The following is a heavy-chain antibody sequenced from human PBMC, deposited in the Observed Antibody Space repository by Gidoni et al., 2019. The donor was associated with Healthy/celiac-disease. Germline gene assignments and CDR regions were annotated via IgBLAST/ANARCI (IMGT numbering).Heavy chain of an antibody. CDR3: ARDGIYSGYDNY. CDR1: GFPFSSYS. CDR2: ISSSSSYI. J-gene: IGHJ4*02. D-gene: IGHD5-12*01. Sequence: EVQLVESGGGLVKPGWSLSLSCAASGFPFSSYSMNWVRQAPGKGLEWVSSISSSSSYIYYADSVKGRFTISRDNAKNSLYLQMNSLRAEDTAVYYCARDGIYSGYDNYWGQGTLVTVSS. V-gene: IGHV3-21*01.